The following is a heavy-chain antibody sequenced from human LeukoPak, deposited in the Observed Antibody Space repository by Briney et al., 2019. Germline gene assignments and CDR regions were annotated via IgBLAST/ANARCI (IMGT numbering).Heavy chain of an antibody. V-gene: IGHV1-46*01. CDR1: GYTFTSYY. CDR2: INPSGGST. D-gene: IGHD3-10*01. J-gene: IGHJ4*02. Sequence: GASVKVSCKASGYTFTSYYMHWVRQAPGQGLEWMGIINPSGGSTSYAQKFQGRVTITADESTSTAYMELSSLRSEDTAVYYCARGGYYGSGSYSFDYWGQGTLVTVSS. CDR3: ARGGYYGSGSYSFDY.